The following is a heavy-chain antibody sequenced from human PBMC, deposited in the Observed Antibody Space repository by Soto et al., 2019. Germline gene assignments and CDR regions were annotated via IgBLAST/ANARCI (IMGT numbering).Heavy chain of an antibody. Sequence: QVQLQESGPGLVKPSGTLSLTCCVSGGSISSGWWTWVRQPPGKGLEWIGEILDSGSTNYNSSLKSRVTIAIDKSKNHFSLNLTSVTAADTAVYYCSSRVTDAPSWGQGTLVTVSS. CDR2: ILDSGST. D-gene: IGHD3-10*01. J-gene: IGHJ5*02. V-gene: IGHV4-4*02. CDR1: GGSISSGW. CDR3: SSRVTDAPS.